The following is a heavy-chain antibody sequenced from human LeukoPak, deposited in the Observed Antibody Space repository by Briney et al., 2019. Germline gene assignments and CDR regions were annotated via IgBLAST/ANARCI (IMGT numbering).Heavy chain of an antibody. D-gene: IGHD3-9*01. V-gene: IGHV4-39*01. Sequence: SETLSLTCSVTGGSVSSGNYFWGWIRQPPGKGLGWIGNINYLGSTAYNPSLKSRVTTSVDTSKHQFSLKLTSVTAADTAVYYCARLSKGRYFDYFFDYWGQGTLVTVSS. CDR2: INYLGST. J-gene: IGHJ4*02. CDR1: GGSVSSGNYF. CDR3: ARLSKGRYFDYFFDY.